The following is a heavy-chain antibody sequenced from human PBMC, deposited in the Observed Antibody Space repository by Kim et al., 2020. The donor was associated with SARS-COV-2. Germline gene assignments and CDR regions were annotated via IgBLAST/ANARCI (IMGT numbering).Heavy chain of an antibody. CDR1: GGSVSSGSYY. V-gene: IGHV4-61*01. CDR2: IYYSGST. CDR3: ARRTGAYDFWSGQYYYYYYMDV. D-gene: IGHD3-3*01. J-gene: IGHJ6*03. Sequence: SETLSLTCTVSGGSVSSGSYYWSWIRQPPGKGLEWIGYIYYSGSTNYNPSLKSRVTISVDTSKNQFSLKLSSVTAADTAVYYCARRTGAYDFWSGQYYYYYYMDVWGKGTTVTVSS.